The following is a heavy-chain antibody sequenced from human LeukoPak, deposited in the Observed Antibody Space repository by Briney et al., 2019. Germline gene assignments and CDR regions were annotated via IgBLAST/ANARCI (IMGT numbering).Heavy chain of an antibody. Sequence: GGSLRLSCAASGFTFSNYAVIWVRQAPGRGLEWVSAISRGGGDTCYADSVKGRFVISRDDSKSTLVLQMNSLRADDTAVYYCVNIHFRDNLGQGGLVTVSS. D-gene: IGHD3-3*02. CDR2: ISRGGGDT. J-gene: IGHJ4*02. V-gene: IGHV3-23*01. CDR1: GFTFSNYA. CDR3: VNIHFRDN.